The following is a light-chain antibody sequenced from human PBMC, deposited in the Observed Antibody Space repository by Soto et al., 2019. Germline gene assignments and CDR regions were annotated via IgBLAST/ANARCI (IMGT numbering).Light chain of an antibody. CDR3: SSYTSRNTVV. Sequence: QSALPQPASVSGSPGQSITISCSGTSSDVGGYNYVCWYQQHPGKAPKLMIYDVDNRPSGVSILFSGSRSGNTASLTISVHKAEDEDDYYCSSYTSRNTVVFGGGTKVTVL. CDR1: SSDVGGYNY. J-gene: IGLJ2*01. CDR2: DVD. V-gene: IGLV2-14*01.